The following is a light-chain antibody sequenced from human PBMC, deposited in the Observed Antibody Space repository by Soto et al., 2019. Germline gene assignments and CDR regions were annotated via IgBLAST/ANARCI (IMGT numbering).Light chain of an antibody. Sequence: DVVMTQSPLSLSVTLGQPATISCRSSQGLVYSDANTFLNWFHQRPGQSPRRLIYQVSNRDSGVPDRFSGSGSGTDYTLTISRVEAEDVGIYYCVQGTHWPWTFGQGTKVEIK. J-gene: IGKJ1*01. CDR1: QGLVYSDANTF. CDR2: QVS. V-gene: IGKV2-30*01. CDR3: VQGTHWPWT.